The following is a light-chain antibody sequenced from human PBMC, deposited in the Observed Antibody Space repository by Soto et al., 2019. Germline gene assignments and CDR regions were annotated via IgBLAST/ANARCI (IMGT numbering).Light chain of an antibody. CDR2: DVT. CDR1: SSDVGRYDY. V-gene: IGLV2-11*01. CDR3: CSFAGSYSYV. J-gene: IGLJ1*01. Sequence: QSALAQPRSVSGSPGQSVTISCTGTSSDVGRYDYVSWYQQHPGKAPKLIVYDVTERPSGVPDRFSGSKSGNTASLTISGLQAEDEADYSCCSFAGSYSYVFGTGKKVIVL.